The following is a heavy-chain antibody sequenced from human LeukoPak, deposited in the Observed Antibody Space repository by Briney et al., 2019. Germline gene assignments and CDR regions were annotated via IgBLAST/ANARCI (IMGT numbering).Heavy chain of an antibody. CDR1: GYTLTGYY. CDR2: INPNTGAT. CDR3: ARDRVGSGWPRPYYFEV. J-gene: IGHJ4*02. Sequence: ASVKVSCKASGYTLTGYYLHLVRHAPGQGLEWMGWINPNTGATHSAQKFQGRITMTRHSSISTAYMDLSRLRSDDTAVYYCARDRVGSGWPRPYYFEVWGQGPLVTVSS. V-gene: IGHV1-2*02. D-gene: IGHD6-19*01.